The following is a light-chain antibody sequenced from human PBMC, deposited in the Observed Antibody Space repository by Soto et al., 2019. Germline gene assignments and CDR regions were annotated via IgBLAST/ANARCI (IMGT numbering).Light chain of an antibody. Sequence: EIVLTQSPGTLSLSPGERATLSCRASQSVTSNYLAWYQQKPGQAPRALIFGASSRSAGIPDRFSGSGSGTDFTLTISRLEPEDFAAYYCQQYGRSPSTFGQGTKVDIK. CDR3: QQYGRSPST. V-gene: IGKV3-20*01. J-gene: IGKJ1*01. CDR1: QSVTSNY. CDR2: GAS.